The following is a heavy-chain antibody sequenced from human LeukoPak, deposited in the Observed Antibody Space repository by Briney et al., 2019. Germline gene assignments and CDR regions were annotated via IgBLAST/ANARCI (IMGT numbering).Heavy chain of an antibody. D-gene: IGHD5-12*01. CDR2: ISAYNGNT. V-gene: IGHV1-18*04. Sequence: ASVKVSCKASGYTFTSYGISWVRQAPGQGLEWMGWISAYNGNTNYAQKLQGRVTMTIDTSTSTAYMELRSLRSDDTAVYYCARNVDIVATSDFDYWGQGTLVTVSS. J-gene: IGHJ4*02. CDR1: GYTFTSYG. CDR3: ARNVDIVATSDFDY.